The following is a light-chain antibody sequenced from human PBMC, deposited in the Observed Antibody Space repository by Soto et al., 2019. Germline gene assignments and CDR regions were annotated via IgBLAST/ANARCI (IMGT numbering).Light chain of an antibody. Sequence: QSVLTQPASVSGSPGQSITISCTGTTGDVGGYNYVSWYQQHPGKAPKLMIFEVSNRPSGVSDRFSGSKSGNTASLTISGIQAEYDSDYYCCSYTTSSTRVFGTGTKLTGL. V-gene: IGLV2-14*01. CDR2: EVS. CDR1: TGDVGGYNY. CDR3: CSYTTSSTRV. J-gene: IGLJ1*01.